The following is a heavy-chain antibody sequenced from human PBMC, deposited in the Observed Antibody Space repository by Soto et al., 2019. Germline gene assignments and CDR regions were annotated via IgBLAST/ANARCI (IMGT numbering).Heavy chain of an antibody. D-gene: IGHD3-16*01. CDR1: GGSTSSDNY. CDR3: AREGGESSDGLYYFDS. J-gene: IGHJ4*02. V-gene: IGHV4-30-4*01. CDR2: IYYSGNT. Sequence: KSSETLSLTCTVSGGSTSSDNYWSWIRQPPGKGLEWIGHIYYSGNTDYNPSLKSRLAISIDTSKNQFSLKLSSVTAADTAVYFCAREGGESSDGLYYFDSWGQAALVTVSS.